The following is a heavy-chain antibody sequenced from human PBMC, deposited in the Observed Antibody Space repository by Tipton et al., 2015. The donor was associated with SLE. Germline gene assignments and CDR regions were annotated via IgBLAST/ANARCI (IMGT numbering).Heavy chain of an antibody. CDR1: GFTFSSYW. CDR2: ISRDGSTT. CDR3: GRGVYSESSVGMDV. V-gene: IGHV3-74*01. Sequence: SPRLSCAAYGFTFSSYWMHWFRQAPGKGLVWISRISRDGSTTYYTDSVKGLFTISRDNAKNTVYLQMNSLSCDDTAVYYCGRGVYSESSVGMDVWGQGTTVTVSS. J-gene: IGHJ6*02. D-gene: IGHD6-19*01.